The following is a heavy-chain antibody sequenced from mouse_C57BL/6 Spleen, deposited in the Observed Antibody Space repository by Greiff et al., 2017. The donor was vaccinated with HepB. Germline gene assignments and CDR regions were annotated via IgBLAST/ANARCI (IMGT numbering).Heavy chain of an antibody. CDR2: IDPETGGT. J-gene: IGHJ3*01. CDR3: TPYYNGSRGGAY. Sequence: QVQLKQSGAELVRPGASVTLSCKASGYTFTDYEMHWVKQTPVHGLEWIGAIDPETGGTAYNQKFQGKDILTADKSSSTAYMELRSLTSEDSAVYYCTPYYNGSRGGAYWGQGTLVTVSA. D-gene: IGHD1-1*01. CDR1: GYTFTDYE. V-gene: IGHV1-15*01.